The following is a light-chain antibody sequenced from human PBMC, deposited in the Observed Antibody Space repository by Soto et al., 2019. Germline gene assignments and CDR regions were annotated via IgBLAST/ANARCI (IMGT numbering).Light chain of an antibody. CDR1: RSDVGRYNY. Sequence: ALTQPASVSGSPGQSITISCTGTRSDVGRYNYVSWYQQHPGKAPKLLIYEVTYRPSGVSTRFSASKSGSTASLTISGIQAEDEADYYCSSYSTTSSPHVLFGGGTKLTVL. V-gene: IGLV2-14*01. CDR3: SSYSTTSSPHVL. J-gene: IGLJ2*01. CDR2: EVT.